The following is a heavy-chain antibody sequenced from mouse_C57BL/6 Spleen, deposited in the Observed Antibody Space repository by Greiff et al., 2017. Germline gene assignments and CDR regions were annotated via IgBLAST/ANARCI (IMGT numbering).Heavy chain of an antibody. CDR3: AHYGSSFYWYFDV. J-gene: IGHJ1*03. CDR1: GYAFSSSW. Sequence: VKLLESGPELVKPGASVKISCKASGYAFSSSWMNWVKQRPGKGLEWIGRIYPGDGDTNYNGKFKGKATLTADKSSSTAYMQLSSLTSEDSAVYFCAHYGSSFYWYFDVWGTGTTVTVSS. V-gene: IGHV1-82*01. CDR2: IYPGDGDT. D-gene: IGHD1-1*01.